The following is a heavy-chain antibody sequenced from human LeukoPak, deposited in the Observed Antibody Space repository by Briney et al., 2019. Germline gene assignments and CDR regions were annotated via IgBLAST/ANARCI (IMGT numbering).Heavy chain of an antibody. V-gene: IGHV1-2*02. D-gene: IGHD7-27*01. CDR2: INPNSGGT. J-gene: IGHJ4*02. CDR3: ARGSLPGNFRLYGDY. CDR1: GYTFTGYY. Sequence: ASVKVSCKASGYTFTGYYMHWVRQAPGQGLEWMGWINPNSGGTNYAQKFQGRVTMTRDTSISTAYVELSRLRSDDTAVYYCARGSLPGNFRLYGDYWGQGTLVTVSS.